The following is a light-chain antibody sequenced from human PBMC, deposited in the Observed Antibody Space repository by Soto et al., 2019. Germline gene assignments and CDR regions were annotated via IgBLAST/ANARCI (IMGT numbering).Light chain of an antibody. Sequence: DIVMTQSPDSLTVSLGERATINCKSSKRILYSSNKKNYLAWYQQKPGQPPNLLIHGASTRDSGVLDRFSGVWTGTDFAHSIIRLQPEYVGVYYWPQYYGSPPTFGGTTKVVIK. V-gene: IGKV4-1*01. CDR2: GAS. CDR3: PQYYGSPPT. CDR1: KRILYSSNKKNY. J-gene: IGKJ4*01.